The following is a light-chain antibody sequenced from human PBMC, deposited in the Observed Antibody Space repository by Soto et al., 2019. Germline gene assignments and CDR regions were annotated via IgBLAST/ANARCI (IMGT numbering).Light chain of an antibody. CDR3: QQYGA. V-gene: IGKV1-5*03. CDR1: ASISSW. J-gene: IGKJ1*01. CDR2: KSS. Sequence: DIPMTQSPSTLSAPVGDRVTIPCRASASISSWLAWYQQQPGKAPKLLIYKSSILENGVPSRFSGGGSGTEFTLTISSLQPDDFATYYCQQYGAFGQGAKVDIK.